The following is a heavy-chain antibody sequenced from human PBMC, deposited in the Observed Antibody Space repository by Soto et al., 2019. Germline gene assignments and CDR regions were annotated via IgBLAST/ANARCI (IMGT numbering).Heavy chain of an antibody. V-gene: IGHV3-7*05. D-gene: IGHD6-19*01. CDR1: EFTFGTSW. J-gene: IGHJ5*02. Sequence: DVQLVESGGGLVQPGGSLRLSCAVSEFTFGTSWMTWVRQGPGKGLGWVANIKQDGGEKHYLESVRGRFSISRDNAKKSLYLEMNSLRAEDTAVYYCTAGSGWESDTWGQGTLVTVSS. CDR2: IKQDGGEK. CDR3: TAGSGWESDT.